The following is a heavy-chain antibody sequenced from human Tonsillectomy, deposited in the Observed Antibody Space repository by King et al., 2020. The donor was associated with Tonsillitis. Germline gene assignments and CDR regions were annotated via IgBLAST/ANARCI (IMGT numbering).Heavy chain of an antibody. CDR1: GGSISSYY. D-gene: IGHD3-9*01. Sequence: QLQESGPGLVKPSETLSLTCTVSGGSISSYYWSWIRQPPGKGLEWIGYIYYSGSTNYNPSLKSRVTISVDTSKNQFSLKLSAVTAADTAGYYCARAASFDWLSADNWFDPWGQGTLVTVSS. J-gene: IGHJ5*02. CDR2: IYYSGST. V-gene: IGHV4-59*01. CDR3: ARAASFDWLSADNWFDP.